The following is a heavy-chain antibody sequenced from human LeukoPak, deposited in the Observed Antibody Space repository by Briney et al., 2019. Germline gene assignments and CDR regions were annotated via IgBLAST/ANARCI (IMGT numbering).Heavy chain of an antibody. J-gene: IGHJ4*02. V-gene: IGHV3-74*01. CDR1: GFTVSSNY. CDR2: INGDGSST. D-gene: IGHD5-24*01. CDR3: AKIRDGYNSYFDY. Sequence: GGSLRLSCAASGFTVSSNYMSWVRQAPGKGLVWVSRINGDGSSTTYADSVKGRFTISRDNAKNTLYLQMNSLRAEDTAVYRCAKIRDGYNSYFDYWGQGTLVTVSS.